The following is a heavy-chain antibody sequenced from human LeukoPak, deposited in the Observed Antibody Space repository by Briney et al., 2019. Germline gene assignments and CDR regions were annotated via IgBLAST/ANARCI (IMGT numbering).Heavy chain of an antibody. CDR1: GFTFGDYA. V-gene: IGHV3-49*04. Sequence: GGSLRLSCTAPGFTFGDYAMSWVRQAPGKGLEWGGFIRSKAYGGTTEYAASVKGRFTISRDDSKSIAYLQMNSLKPEDTAVYYCTSFGDYVWGSYRYFDYWGQGTLVTVSS. CDR3: TSFGDYVWGSYRYFDY. J-gene: IGHJ4*02. CDR2: IRSKAYGGTT. D-gene: IGHD3-16*02.